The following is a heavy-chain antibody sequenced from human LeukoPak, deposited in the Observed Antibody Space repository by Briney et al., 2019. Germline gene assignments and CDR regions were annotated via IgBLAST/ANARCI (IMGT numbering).Heavy chain of an antibody. CDR2: IYYSGST. V-gene: IGHV4-59*06. D-gene: IGHD3-9*01. CDR1: GGSISSYY. J-gene: IGHJ3*02. CDR3: ARSPIRGDILTGYNPYAFDI. Sequence: SETLSLTCTVSGGSISSYYWSWIRQHPGKGLEWIGYIYYSGSTYYNPSLKSRVTISVDTSKNQFSLKLSSVTAADTAVYYCARSPIRGDILTGYNPYAFDIWGQGTMVTVSS.